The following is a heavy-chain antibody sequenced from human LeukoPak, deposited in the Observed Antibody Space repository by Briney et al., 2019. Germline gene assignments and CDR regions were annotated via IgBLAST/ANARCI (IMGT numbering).Heavy chain of an antibody. Sequence: PGGSLRLSCAASGFTFSSYSMNWVRQAPGKGLEWVSSISSSSSYIYYADSVKGRFTISRDNSKNTLYLQMNSLRAEDTAVYYCAKDSGPYSSGWYVYWGQGTLVTVSS. D-gene: IGHD6-19*01. V-gene: IGHV3-21*04. CDR3: AKDSGPYSSGWYVY. CDR2: ISSSSSYI. CDR1: GFTFSSYS. J-gene: IGHJ4*02.